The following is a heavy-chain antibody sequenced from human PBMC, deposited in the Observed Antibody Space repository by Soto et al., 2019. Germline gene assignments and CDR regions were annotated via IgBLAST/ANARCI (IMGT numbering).Heavy chain of an antibody. Sequence: QVQLQESGPGLVKPSETLSLTCTVSGDSISNVYWSWIRQPAGKGLESMGRVSASAGTNYNPSLQSRVTMSLDTSKNPFSLRLTSVSAADTAVYFCATGMGRYLDLWGRGTLVIVSS. CDR3: ATGMGRYLDL. CDR1: GDSISNVY. D-gene: IGHD2-8*01. CDR2: VSASAGT. V-gene: IGHV4-4*07. J-gene: IGHJ2*01.